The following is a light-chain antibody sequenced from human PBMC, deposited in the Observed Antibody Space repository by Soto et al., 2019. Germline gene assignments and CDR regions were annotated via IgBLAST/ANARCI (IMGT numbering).Light chain of an antibody. Sequence: EIVMTQSPATLSVSPGERATLSCRASQSVSSNLAWYQQKPGQAPRLLIYGASTRATGIPARFSGSGSGTEFTRTISSLQSEDFAVYYCQQYNNWPQTLGQGTKVEIK. CDR2: GAS. CDR3: QQYNNWPQT. V-gene: IGKV3-15*01. J-gene: IGKJ1*01. CDR1: QSVSSN.